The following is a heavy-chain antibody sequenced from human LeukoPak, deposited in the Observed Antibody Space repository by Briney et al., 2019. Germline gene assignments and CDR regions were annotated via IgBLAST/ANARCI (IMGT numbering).Heavy chain of an antibody. Sequence: SETLSLTCSGSNYSISNSLYWGWFRRPPGKGLEWIGSIYRSGSTFYNPSLKSRVTISLDTSKNQFSLKLSSVTAADTAVYFCARGTYGYYMDVWGKGTTVTVSS. J-gene: IGHJ6*03. CDR3: ARGTYGYYMDV. D-gene: IGHD4-17*01. V-gene: IGHV4-38-2*02. CDR2: IYRSGST. CDR1: NYSISNSLY.